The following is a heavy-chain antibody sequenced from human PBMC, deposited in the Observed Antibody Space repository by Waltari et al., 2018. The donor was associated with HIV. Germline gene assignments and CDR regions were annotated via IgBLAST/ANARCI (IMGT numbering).Heavy chain of an antibody. Sequence: QVQLVQSGAEVKKPGASVKVSCKASGYTLTGYYMNWVRQAPGQGLEWMGWLNPSSGVTNAEQNFQGRFPMTRDTSTSPAYMWLGRLGSDDTAGFYCAVEEYDDTLPGPRRGRDVWGQGTTVTVSS. D-gene: IGHD3-9*01. CDR1: GYTLTGYY. CDR3: AVEEYDDTLPGPRRGRDV. J-gene: IGHJ6*02. CDR2: LNPSSGVT. V-gene: IGHV1-2*02.